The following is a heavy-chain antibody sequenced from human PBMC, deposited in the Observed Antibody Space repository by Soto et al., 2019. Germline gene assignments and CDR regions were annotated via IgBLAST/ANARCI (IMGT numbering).Heavy chain of an antibody. D-gene: IGHD1-26*01. CDR2: IYYSGST. J-gene: IGHJ4*02. Sequence: LSLTCTVSGGSISSGGYYWSWIRQHPGKGLEWIGYIYYSGSTYYNPSLKSRVTISVDTSKNQFSLKLSSVTAADTAVYYCARRSGSYSGYFDYWGQGTLVTVSS. V-gene: IGHV4-31*03. CDR1: GGSISSGGYY. CDR3: ARRSGSYSGYFDY.